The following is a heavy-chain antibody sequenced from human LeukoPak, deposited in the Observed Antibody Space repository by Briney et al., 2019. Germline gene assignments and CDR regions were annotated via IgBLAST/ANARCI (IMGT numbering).Heavy chain of an antibody. D-gene: IGHD6-13*01. CDR3: AKDIRQQLVLDLFDY. J-gene: IGHJ4*02. CDR2: ISYDGGNK. CDR1: GFTFSSYG. V-gene: IGHV3-30*18. Sequence: PGGSLRLSCAASGFTFSSYGMHWVRQAPGKGLEWVAVISYDGGNKYYADSVKGRFTISRDNSKNTLYLQMNSLRAEDTAVYYCAKDIRQQLVLDLFDYWGQGTLVTVSS.